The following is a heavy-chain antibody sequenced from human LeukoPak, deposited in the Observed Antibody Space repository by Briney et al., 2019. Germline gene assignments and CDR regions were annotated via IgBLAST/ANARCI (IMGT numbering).Heavy chain of an antibody. D-gene: IGHD5-12*01. J-gene: IGHJ4*02. CDR3: ARQWGLGYGGYDFFALGY. CDR1: GGSISSSRYY. Sequence: MASETLSLTCTVSGGSISSSRYYWSWIRQPPGKGLEWIGSLYYSGGTNYNPSLKCRVTISVDTSKNQFSLKLSSVTAADTAVYYCARQWGLGYGGYDFFALGYWGQGTLVTVSS. V-gene: IGHV4-61*05. CDR2: LYYSGGT.